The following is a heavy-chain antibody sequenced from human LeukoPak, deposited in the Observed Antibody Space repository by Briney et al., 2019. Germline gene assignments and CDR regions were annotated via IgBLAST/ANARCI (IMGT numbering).Heavy chain of an antibody. CDR2: IYYSGST. CDR1: GGSISSYY. Sequence: PSETLSLTCTVSGGSISSYYWSWIRQPPGKGLEWIGYIYYSGSTNYNPSLKSRVTISVDTSKNQFSLKLSSVTAADTAVYCCATCAYGSVDYWGQGTLVTVSS. D-gene: IGHD3-10*01. J-gene: IGHJ4*02. CDR3: ATCAYGSVDY. V-gene: IGHV4-59*13.